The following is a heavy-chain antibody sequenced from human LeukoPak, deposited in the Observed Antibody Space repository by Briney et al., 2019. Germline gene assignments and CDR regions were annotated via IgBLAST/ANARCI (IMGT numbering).Heavy chain of an antibody. CDR1: GFTFDDYA. CDR2: ISGDGGDST. Sequence: GGPLRLSCAASGFTFDDYAMYWVRQTPGKGLEWVSLISGDGGDSTYYADSVKGRFTISRDNSKTSLYLQMNSLRTEDTALYYCAKDLINSSGWFGAFDIWGPGTMVTVSS. V-gene: IGHV3-43*02. J-gene: IGHJ3*02. D-gene: IGHD3-22*01. CDR3: AKDLINSSGWFGAFDI.